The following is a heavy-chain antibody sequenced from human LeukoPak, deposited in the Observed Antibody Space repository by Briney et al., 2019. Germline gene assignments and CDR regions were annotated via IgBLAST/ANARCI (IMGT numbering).Heavy chain of an antibody. CDR1: GFTFSSYA. V-gene: IGHV3-23*01. CDR2: ISGSGGST. J-gene: IGHJ3*01. Sequence: PGGSLRLSCAASGFTFSSYAMSWVRQAPGKGLEWVSGISGSGGSTIYADSVKGRFTISRDTSKNTLFLQMNRLRAEDTAVYYCAKDFGLRRDGYNDGVGFFDVWGQGTKVTVSS. CDR3: AKDFGLRRDGYNDGVGFFDV. D-gene: IGHD5-24*01.